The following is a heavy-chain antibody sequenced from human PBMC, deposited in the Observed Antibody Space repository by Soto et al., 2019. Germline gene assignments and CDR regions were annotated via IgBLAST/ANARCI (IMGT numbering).Heavy chain of an antibody. J-gene: IGHJ6*02. CDR1: GFTFSSYG. CDR2: IWYDGSNK. D-gene: IGHD3-10*01. V-gene: IGHV3-33*01. Sequence: PGGSLRLSCAASGFTFSSYGMHWVRQAPGKGLEWVAVIWYDGSNKYYADSVKGRFTISRDNSKNTLYLQMNSLRAEDTAVYYCARDPHVLLWFGEPQGDYYGMDVWGQGTTVTVSS. CDR3: ARDPHVLLWFGEPQGDYYGMDV.